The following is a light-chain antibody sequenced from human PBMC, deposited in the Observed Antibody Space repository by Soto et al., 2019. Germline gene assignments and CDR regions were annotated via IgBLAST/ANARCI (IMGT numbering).Light chain of an antibody. J-gene: IGKJ1*01. CDR1: QSVSTN. Sequence: VMTQSPATLPVSPGERAALSCRASQSVSTNLAWYQQKPGQPPRLLIYFASTRATAVPARFTAGGSGTEFTLTISSLQSDDLAVYYSQQYDKSPRTLGQGTQVEIK. CDR2: FAS. CDR3: QQYDKSPRT. V-gene: IGKV3-15*01.